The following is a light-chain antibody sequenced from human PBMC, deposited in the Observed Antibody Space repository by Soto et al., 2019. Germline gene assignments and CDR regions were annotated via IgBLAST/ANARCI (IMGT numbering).Light chain of an antibody. V-gene: IGKV3-11*01. CDR2: HAS. CDR3: QQRSNSAIT. CDR1: QSVRSN. J-gene: IGKJ5*01. Sequence: EIVMTHAPATLSLSPGERATLSCGASQSVRSNLAWYQQNPGQAPRLLIYHASNRATGIPARFSGSGSGTDFTLTISSLEPEDFEVYYCQQRSNSAITFGQGTRLEIK.